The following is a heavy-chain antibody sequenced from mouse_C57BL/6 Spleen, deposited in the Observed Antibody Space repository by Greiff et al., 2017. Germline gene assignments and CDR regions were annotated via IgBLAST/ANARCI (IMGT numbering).Heavy chain of an antibody. Sequence: QVQLQQSGPGLVQPSQSLSITCTVSGFSLTSYGVHWVRQPPGKGLEWLGVIWSGGSTDYNAAFISRLSISKDNSKSQVFFKMNSLQADDTAIYYCAKNGETTSSFAYWGQGTLVTVSA. CDR1: GFSLTSYG. V-gene: IGHV2-4*01. CDR2: IWSGGST. D-gene: IGHD2-12*01. CDR3: AKNGETTSSFAY. J-gene: IGHJ3*01.